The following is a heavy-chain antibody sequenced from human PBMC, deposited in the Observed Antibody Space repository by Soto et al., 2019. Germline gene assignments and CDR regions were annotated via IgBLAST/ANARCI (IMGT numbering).Heavy chain of an antibody. V-gene: IGHV1-18*04. CDR3: ARAPGRSSRPLVFDY. Sequence: QVQVVQSGAEVKRPGASVKVSCKASGDTFTSNGISWVRQAPGQGLEWLAWISIYNGNPQYTQKVQGRVTMTTDTSTNPAYMELRSLRSDDTAVYYCARAPGRSSRPLVFDYWGQGTLVTVSA. CDR1: GDTFTSNG. J-gene: IGHJ4*02. CDR2: ISIYNGNP. D-gene: IGHD6-6*01.